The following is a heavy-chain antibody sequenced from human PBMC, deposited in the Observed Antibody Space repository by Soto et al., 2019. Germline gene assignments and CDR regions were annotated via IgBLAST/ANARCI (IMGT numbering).Heavy chain of an antibody. J-gene: IGHJ4*02. V-gene: IGHV3-11*01. CDR2: ISSSGSTI. CDR1: GFTFSDYY. Sequence: GGSLRLSCAASGFTFSDYYMSWIRQAPGKGLEWVSYISSSGSTIYYADSVKGRFTISRDNAKNSLYLQMNSLRAEDTAVYYCARDRGEGELELRPFDYWGQGTLVTVSS. CDR3: ARDRGEGELELRPFDY. D-gene: IGHD1-7*01.